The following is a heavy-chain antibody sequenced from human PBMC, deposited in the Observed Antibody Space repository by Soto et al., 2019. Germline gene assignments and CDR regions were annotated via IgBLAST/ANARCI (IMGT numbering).Heavy chain of an antibody. J-gene: IGHJ5*02. V-gene: IGHV3-7*05. CDR3: ARGDFYSGDL. Sequence: EVQLVESGGGLVQPGGSLRLSCVASGFTFRSYWMSWVRQAPGKGLEWVANINEDESEKNYVDSVKGRFTISRDNAKNSLYLQRNSLRAEDTAMYFCARGDFYSGDLWGQGTLVTVSP. CDR1: GFTFRSYW. CDR2: INEDESEK. D-gene: IGHD4-4*01.